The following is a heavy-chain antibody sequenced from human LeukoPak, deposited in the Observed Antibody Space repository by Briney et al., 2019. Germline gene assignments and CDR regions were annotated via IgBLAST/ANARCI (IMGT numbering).Heavy chain of an antibody. Sequence: GGSLRLSCAASGSTFRSYGVHWVRQAPGKGLQWVAVIWYDGSNKYYADSVKGRFTISRDNSKNTLSLQMNSLRAEDTAVYYCARELPPLEKYYFDYWGQGTLVTVSS. J-gene: IGHJ4*02. CDR1: GSTFRSYG. CDR3: ARELPPLEKYYFDY. V-gene: IGHV3-33*01. CDR2: IWYDGSNK. D-gene: IGHD3-3*01.